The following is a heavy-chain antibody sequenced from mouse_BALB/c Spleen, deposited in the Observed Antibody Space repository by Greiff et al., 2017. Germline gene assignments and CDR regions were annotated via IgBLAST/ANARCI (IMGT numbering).Heavy chain of an antibody. CDR2: IDPANGNT. Sequence: VQLQQSGAELVKPGASVKLSCTASGFNIKDTYMHWVKQRPEQGLEWIGRIDPANGNTKYDPKFQGKATITEDTSTNTAYLQLSSLTSEDTAVYYCARSTEVVYYYAMDYWGQGTSVTVSS. J-gene: IGHJ4*01. CDR1: GFNIKDTY. D-gene: IGHD1-1*01. V-gene: IGHV14-3*02. CDR3: ARSTEVVYYYAMDY.